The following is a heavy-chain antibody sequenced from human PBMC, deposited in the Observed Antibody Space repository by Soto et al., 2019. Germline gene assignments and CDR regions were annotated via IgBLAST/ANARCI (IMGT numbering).Heavy chain of an antibody. Sequence: EVQLVESGGGLVQPGGSLRLSCAASGFTFSSYWMSWVRQAPGKGLEWVANIKQDGSQKYYVDSVKGRFTISRDNAKNSLYLQMNSLRAEDTAVYYCARADWLLDYWYFDLWGRGTLVTVSS. CDR3: ARADWLLDYWYFDL. CDR2: IKQDGSQK. D-gene: IGHD3-9*01. CDR1: GFTFSSYW. V-gene: IGHV3-7*01. J-gene: IGHJ2*01.